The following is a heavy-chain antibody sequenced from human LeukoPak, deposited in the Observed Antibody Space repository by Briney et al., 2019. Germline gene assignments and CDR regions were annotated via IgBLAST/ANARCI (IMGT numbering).Heavy chain of an antibody. CDR2: IGGSGDSA. Sequence: PGGSLRLSCAASEFTFSSYAMSWVRQAPGKGLEWVSSIGGSGDSAYYADSVKGRFTISRANSKNTLYLQMNSLRAEDTAVYYCAKDHHLLSAITIFGVVIMPFDYWGQGTLVTVSS. V-gene: IGHV3-23*01. D-gene: IGHD3-3*01. J-gene: IGHJ4*02. CDR3: AKDHHLLSAITIFGVVIMPFDY. CDR1: EFTFSSYA.